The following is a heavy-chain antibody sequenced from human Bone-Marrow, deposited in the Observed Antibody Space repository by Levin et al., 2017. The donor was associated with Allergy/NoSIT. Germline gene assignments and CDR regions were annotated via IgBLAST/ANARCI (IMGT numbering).Heavy chain of an antibody. Sequence: GGSLRLSCAASGFTFNIYAMHWVRQAPGKGLEWLGLIWFDGSNKYYADSVKGRFTISRDNSKNTLYLQMVSLRAEDTAVYYCAREPNIVGPTGADYWGQGTLVTVSS. CDR2: IWFDGSNK. D-gene: IGHD1-26*01. V-gene: IGHV3-33*01. J-gene: IGHJ4*02. CDR1: GFTFNIYA. CDR3: AREPNIVGPTGADY.